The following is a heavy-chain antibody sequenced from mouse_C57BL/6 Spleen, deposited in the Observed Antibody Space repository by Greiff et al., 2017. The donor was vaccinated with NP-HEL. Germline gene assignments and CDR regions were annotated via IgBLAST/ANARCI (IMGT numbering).Heavy chain of an antibody. J-gene: IGHJ2*01. V-gene: IGHV14-4*01. Sequence: EVQLQQSGAELVRPGASVKLSCTASGFNIKDDYMHWVKQRPEQGLEWIGWIDPENGDTEYASKFQGKATITADTSSNTAYLQRSSLTSEDTAVYYCTRGLVDYWGQGTTRTVSS. CDR1: GFNIKDDY. CDR2: IDPENGDT. CDR3: TRGLVDY.